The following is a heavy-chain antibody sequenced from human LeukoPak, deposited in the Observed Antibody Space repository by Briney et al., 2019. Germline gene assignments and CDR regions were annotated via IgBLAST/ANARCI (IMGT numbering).Heavy chain of an antibody. CDR2: ISSSGSTI. CDR1: GFTFSDYY. Sequence: GGSLRLSCAASGFTFSDYYMSWVRQAPGKGLEGVSYISSSGSTIYYADSVKGRFTISRDNAKNSLYLQMNSLRAEDTAVYYCARDTTDDGYSYGLVGYWGQGTLVTVSS. CDR3: ARDTTDDGYSYGLVGY. V-gene: IGHV3-11*04. J-gene: IGHJ4*02. D-gene: IGHD5-18*01.